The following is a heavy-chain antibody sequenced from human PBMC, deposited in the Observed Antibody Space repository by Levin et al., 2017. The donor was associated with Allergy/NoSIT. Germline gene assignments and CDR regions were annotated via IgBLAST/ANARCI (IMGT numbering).Heavy chain of an antibody. V-gene: IGHV3-7*01. D-gene: IGHD5-18*01. CDR2: IKQDGSEK. J-gene: IGHJ6*02. CDR3: ARVPVDSYGYEGMYYYYDGMDV. Sequence: GGSLRLSCAASGFTFSSYWMSWVRQAPGKGLEWVANIKQDGSEKYYVDSVKGRFTISRDNAKNSLYLQMNSLRAEDTAVYYCARVPVDSYGYEGMYYYYDGMDVWGQGTTVTVSS. CDR1: GFTFSSYW.